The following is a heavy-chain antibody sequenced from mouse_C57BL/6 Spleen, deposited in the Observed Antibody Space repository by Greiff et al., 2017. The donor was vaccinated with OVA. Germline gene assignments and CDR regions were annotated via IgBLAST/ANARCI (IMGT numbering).Heavy chain of an antibody. D-gene: IGHD1-1*01. CDR3: ARGTTDYAMDY. Sequence: QVQLQQPGAELVKPGASVKLSCKASGYTFTSYWMQWVKQRPGQGLEWIGEIDPSDSYTNYNQKFKGKATLTVDTSSSTAYMQLSSLTSEDSAVYYGARGTTDYAMDYWGQGTSVTVSS. J-gene: IGHJ4*01. CDR1: GYTFTSYW. V-gene: IGHV1-50*01. CDR2: IDPSDSYT.